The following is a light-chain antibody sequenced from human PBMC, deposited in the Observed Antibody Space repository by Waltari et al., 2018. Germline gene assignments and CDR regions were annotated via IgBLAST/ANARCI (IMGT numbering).Light chain of an antibody. V-gene: IGLV1-40*01. Sequence: QSGLTQPPSVSGAPGQTISISCTGSSSNIGAGYDIFWYQQFPGAAPHLLIEGRNNRPPGVPGRFAVSQSGSAAYLAITGLQAEDEADYYCQSYDPSRSEVVFGGGTKLTVL. CDR2: GRN. CDR3: QSYDPSRSEVV. J-gene: IGLJ2*01. CDR1: SSNIGAGYD.